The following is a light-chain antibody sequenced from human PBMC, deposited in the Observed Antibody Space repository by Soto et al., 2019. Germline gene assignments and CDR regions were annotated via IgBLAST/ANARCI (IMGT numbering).Light chain of an antibody. CDR3: VSFAGGTYV. CDR1: ISDIGGYNF. CDR2: DVN. J-gene: IGLJ1*01. V-gene: IGLV2-14*01. Sequence: QSALTQPASVSGSPGQSITISCTGTISDIGGYNFISWYQHHPGKAPKLVIYDVNNRPSGISYRFSGSKSGNTASLTISGLQAEDEADYYCVSFAGGTYVFGTGTKVTVL.